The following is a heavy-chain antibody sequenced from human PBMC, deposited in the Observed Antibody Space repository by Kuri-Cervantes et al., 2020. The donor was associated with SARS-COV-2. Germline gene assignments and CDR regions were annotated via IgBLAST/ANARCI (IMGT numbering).Heavy chain of an antibody. CDR3: ARAKGETYYYYYMDV. Sequence: SETLSLTCTVSGGSISSSSYYWGWIRQPPGKGLEWIGSIYHSGSTYYNPSLKSRVTISVDTSKNQFSLKLSSVTAADTAVYYCARAKGETYYYYYMDVWGKGTTVTVSS. J-gene: IGHJ6*03. CDR2: IYHSGST. V-gene: IGHV4-39*07. CDR1: GGSISSSSYY. D-gene: IGHD3-16*01.